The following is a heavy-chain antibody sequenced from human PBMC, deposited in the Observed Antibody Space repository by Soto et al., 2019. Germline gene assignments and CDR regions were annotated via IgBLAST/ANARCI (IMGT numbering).Heavy chain of an antibody. D-gene: IGHD3-10*01. CDR2: IIPIFGTA. CDR3: ARAIDARSKNYYGSGSLNWFDP. Sequence: ASVKVSCKASGGTFSSYAISWVRQAPGQGLEWMGGIIPIFGTANYAQKFQGRVTITADESTSTAYMELSSLRSEDTAVYYCARAIDARSKNYYGSGSLNWFDPWGQGTLVTVSS. V-gene: IGHV1-69*13. J-gene: IGHJ5*02. CDR1: GGTFSSYA.